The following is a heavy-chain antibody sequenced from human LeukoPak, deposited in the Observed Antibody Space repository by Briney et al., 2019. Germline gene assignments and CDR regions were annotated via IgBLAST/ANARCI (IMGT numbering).Heavy chain of an antibody. CDR3: ARLDYGDYQDY. CDR1: GGSFSGYY. J-gene: IGHJ4*02. D-gene: IGHD4-17*01. CDR2: INHSGST. V-gene: IGHV4-34*01. Sequence: PSETLSLTCGVYGGSFSGYYWSWIRQPPGKGLEWIGEINHSGSTNYNPSLKSRVTISVDTSKNQFSLKLSSVTAADTAVYYCARLDYGDYQDYWGQGTLVTVSS.